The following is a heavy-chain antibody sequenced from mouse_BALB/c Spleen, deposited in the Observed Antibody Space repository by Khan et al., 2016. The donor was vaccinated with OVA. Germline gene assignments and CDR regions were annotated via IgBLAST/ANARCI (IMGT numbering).Heavy chain of an antibody. CDR3: ARQTFGSYFDY. J-gene: IGHJ2*01. V-gene: IGHV5-12-2*01. CDR1: GFTFSSYT. Sequence: EVELVESGGGLVQPGGSLKLSCATSGFTFSSYTMSWVRQTPEKRLEWVAYITNGDSSTYNPDNVKGRFTISRDNAKNTLYLQLSSLKSEDTAMYYCARQTFGSYFDYWGQGTTLTVSS. CDR2: ITNGDSST.